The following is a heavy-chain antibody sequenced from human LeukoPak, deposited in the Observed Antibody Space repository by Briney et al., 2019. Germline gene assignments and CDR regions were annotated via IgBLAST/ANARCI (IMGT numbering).Heavy chain of an antibody. J-gene: IGHJ4*02. CDR3: AKDRGSGYNWNDVLDY. D-gene: IGHD1-20*01. V-gene: IGHV3-30*18. CDR1: AFTFTIYG. CDR2: ISYDVRDK. Sequence: PGRSLRLSCAASAFTFTIYGMHWVRQAPGKGLEWVAVISYDVRDKYYVDSVKGRFTISRDTSKNTLYLQMNSLRAEDTAVYYCAKDRGSGYNWNDVLDYWGQGTLVTVSS.